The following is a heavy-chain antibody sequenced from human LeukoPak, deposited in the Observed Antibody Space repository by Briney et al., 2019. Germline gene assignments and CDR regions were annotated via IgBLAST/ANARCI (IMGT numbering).Heavy chain of an antibody. CDR3: ARLVLSYGNAFDH. J-gene: IGHJ4*02. V-gene: IGHV4-59*08. Sequence: SATQSLTCTVSGGSMSGYYWGWIRQPPGKGPEWIGYVSSSGLTKFSPSLWNRVTISVDTSMNKISLGLSSVTAADTAVYYCARLVLSYGNAFDHWGQGTLVTVSS. CDR2: VSSSGLT. D-gene: IGHD3-16*01. CDR1: GGSMSGYY.